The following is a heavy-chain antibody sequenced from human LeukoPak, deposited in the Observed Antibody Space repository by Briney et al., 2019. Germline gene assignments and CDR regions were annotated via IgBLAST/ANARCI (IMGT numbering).Heavy chain of an antibody. V-gene: IGHV3-20*04. J-gene: IGHJ4*02. CDR2: INWNGVGT. D-gene: IGHD5-24*01. Sequence: GGSLRLSCAASGFSFGDFGMSWVRQAPGKGLEWVSGINWNGVGTSYIDSVKGRFTVSRDNAKNSLYLQMNSLRAEDTALYYCAKSEEMATIGLSSFDYWGQGTLVTVSS. CDR3: AKSEEMATIGLSSFDY. CDR1: GFSFGDFG.